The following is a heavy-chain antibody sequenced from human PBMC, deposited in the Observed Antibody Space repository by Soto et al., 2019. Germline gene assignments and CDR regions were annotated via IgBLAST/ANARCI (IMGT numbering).Heavy chain of an antibody. CDR3: ARERDCSSTSCYPTYYYGMDV. CDR2: IYYSGST. Sequence: PSETLSLTCAVSGGSISSGGYSWSWIRQPPGKGLEWIGYIYYSGSTYYNPSLKSRVTISVDTSKNQFSLKLSSVTAADTAVYYCARERDCSSTSCYPTYYYGMDVWGQGTTVTVSS. CDR1: GGSISSGGYS. V-gene: IGHV4-31*11. J-gene: IGHJ6*02. D-gene: IGHD2-2*01.